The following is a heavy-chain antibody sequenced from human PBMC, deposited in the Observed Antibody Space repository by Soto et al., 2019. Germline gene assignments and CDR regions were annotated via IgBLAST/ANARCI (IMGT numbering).Heavy chain of an antibody. D-gene: IGHD1-1*01. V-gene: IGHV3-73*01. Sequence: GGSLRLSCAASGFTFSGSAMHWVRQASGKGLEWVGRIRSKANSYATAYAASVKGRFTISRDDSKNTAYLQMNSLKTEDTAVYYCTRLRLEPPQYYYGMDVWGQGTTVTVSS. CDR3: TRLRLEPPQYYYGMDV. CDR2: IRSKANSYAT. CDR1: GFTFSGSA. J-gene: IGHJ6*02.